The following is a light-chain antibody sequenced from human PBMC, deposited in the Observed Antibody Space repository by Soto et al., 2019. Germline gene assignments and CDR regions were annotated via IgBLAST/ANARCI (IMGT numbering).Light chain of an antibody. J-gene: IGKJ4*01. Sequence: EIVMTQSPATLSVSPGERASLSCRAGQSVSSNFAWYQQKPGQAPRLLIYGVSIRATGIPARFSGSGSGTEFTLTISSLQSEDFAVYFCQQYHNWPPLTFGGGTKVEIK. V-gene: IGKV3-15*01. CDR1: QSVSSN. CDR3: QQYHNWPPLT. CDR2: GVS.